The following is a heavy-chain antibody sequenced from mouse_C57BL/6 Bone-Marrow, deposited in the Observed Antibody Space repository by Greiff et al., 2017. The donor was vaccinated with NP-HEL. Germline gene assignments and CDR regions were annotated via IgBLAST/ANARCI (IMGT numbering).Heavy chain of an antibody. CDR3: ARGAQGGHYYAMDY. CDR1: GYTFTSYW. J-gene: IGHJ4*01. V-gene: IGHV1-64*01. Sequence: QVQLQQPGAELVKPGASVKLSCKASGYTFTSYWMHWVKQRPGQGLEWIGMIHPNSGGTNYNEKFKSKATLTVDKSSSTAYMQLSSLTSEDSAVYYCARGAQGGHYYAMDYWGQGTSVTVSS. CDR2: IHPNSGGT.